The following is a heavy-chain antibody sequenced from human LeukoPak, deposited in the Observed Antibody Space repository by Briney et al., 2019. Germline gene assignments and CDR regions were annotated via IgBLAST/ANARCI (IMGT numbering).Heavy chain of an antibody. CDR2: ISGNGDRT. V-gene: IGHV3-23*01. Sequence: GGSLRLSCAASGFTSSYYGISWVRQAPEKGLEWVSAISGNGDRTDYSDSVKGRFTISRDNAKNSLYLQMNSLRAEDTAVYYCARDADIYYYYYYMDVWGKGTTVTVSS. CDR1: GFTSSYYG. CDR3: ARDADIYYYYYYMDV. J-gene: IGHJ6*03.